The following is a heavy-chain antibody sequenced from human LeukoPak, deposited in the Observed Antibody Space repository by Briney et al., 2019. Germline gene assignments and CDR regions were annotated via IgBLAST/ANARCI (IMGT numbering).Heavy chain of an antibody. D-gene: IGHD6-13*01. J-gene: IGHJ4*02. CDR2: IYYSGST. Sequence: PSETLSLTCTVSGGSISSYYWSWIRQPPGKGLEWIGYIYYSGSTNYNPSLKSRVTISVDTSKNQFSLKLSSVTAADTAVYYCAYAPSSWSVNFDYWGQGTLVTVSS. V-gene: IGHV4-59*01. CDR1: GGSISSYY. CDR3: AYAPSSWSVNFDY.